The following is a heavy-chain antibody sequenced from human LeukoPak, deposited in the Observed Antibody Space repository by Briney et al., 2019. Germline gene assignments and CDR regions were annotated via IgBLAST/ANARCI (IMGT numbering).Heavy chain of an antibody. D-gene: IGHD3-10*01. V-gene: IGHV4-39*07. CDR1: GGSISSSSYY. Sequence: SETLSLTCTVSGGSISSSSYYWGWIRQPPGKGLEWIGSIYYSGSTYYNPFLKSRVTISVDTSKNQFSLKLSSVTAADTAVYYCARVGGEFFDYWGQGTLVTVSS. CDR2: IYYSGST. J-gene: IGHJ4*02. CDR3: ARVGGEFFDY.